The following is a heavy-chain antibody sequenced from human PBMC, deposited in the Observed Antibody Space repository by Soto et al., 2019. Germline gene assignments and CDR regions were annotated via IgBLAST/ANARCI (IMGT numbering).Heavy chain of an antibody. D-gene: IGHD3-3*01. Sequence: PVGSLRLSCAASGFTFSSYWMSWVRQAPGKGLEWVANIKQDGSEKYYVDSVKGRFTISRDNAKNSLYLQMNSLRAEDTAVYYCAGELPTIFGVVGYYYYGMDVWGQGTTVTVSS. CDR1: GFTFSSYW. V-gene: IGHV3-7*01. J-gene: IGHJ6*02. CDR3: AGELPTIFGVVGYYYYGMDV. CDR2: IKQDGSEK.